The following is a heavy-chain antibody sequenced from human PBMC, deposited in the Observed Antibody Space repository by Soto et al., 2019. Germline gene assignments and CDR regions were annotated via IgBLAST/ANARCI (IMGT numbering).Heavy chain of an antibody. CDR1: GYTFTSYG. J-gene: IGHJ6*02. Sequence: ASVTVSCKASGYTFTSYGIRWVRQAPGQGLEWMGWISAYNGNTNYAQKLQGRVTMTTDTSTSTAYMELRSLRSDDTAVYYCARDRGIAARKNYYYYGMDVWGQGTTVTVSS. CDR3: ARDRGIAARKNYYYYGMDV. D-gene: IGHD6-6*01. V-gene: IGHV1-18*01. CDR2: ISAYNGNT.